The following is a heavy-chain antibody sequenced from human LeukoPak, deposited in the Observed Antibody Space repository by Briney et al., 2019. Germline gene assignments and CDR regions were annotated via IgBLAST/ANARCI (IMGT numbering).Heavy chain of an antibody. J-gene: IGHJ4*02. CDR2: ISPDGNRE. D-gene: IGHD2-15*01. V-gene: IGHV3-7*01. Sequence: GGSLRLSCAASGLTFSSYWMTWVRQGPGKGLEWVATISPDGNRENYVDSVKGRFSISRDNAKNSLFLQMRSLRAEDTAMHYCASTFPYCSSGTCALGGQGTLVTVSS. CDR3: ASTFPYCSSGTCAL. CDR1: GLTFSSYW.